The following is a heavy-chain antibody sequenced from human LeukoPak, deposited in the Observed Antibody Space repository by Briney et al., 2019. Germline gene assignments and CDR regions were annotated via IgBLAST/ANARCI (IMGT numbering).Heavy chain of an antibody. CDR2: IYHSGST. Sequence: PSQTLSLTCAVSGGSISSGGYSWSWIRQPPGKGLEWIGYIYHSGSTYYNPSLKSRVTIVDRSKNQFSLKLSSVTAADTAVYYCARARQNYGGNSAYYYYGMDVWGQGTTVTVSS. V-gene: IGHV4-30-2*01. J-gene: IGHJ6*02. D-gene: IGHD4-23*01. CDR1: GGSISSGGYS. CDR3: ARARQNYGGNSAYYYYGMDV.